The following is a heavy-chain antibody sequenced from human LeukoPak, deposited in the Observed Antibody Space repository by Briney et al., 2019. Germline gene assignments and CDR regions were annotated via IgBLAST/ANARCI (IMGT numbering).Heavy chain of an antibody. D-gene: IGHD4-17*01. CDR2: ISGSGGST. V-gene: IGHV3-23*01. CDR3: AKGLGDYVDY. Sequence: PGGSLRLSCAASGFTVSGNYMSWVRQAPGKGLEWVSAISGSGGSTYYADSVKGRFTISRDNSKNTLYLQMNSLRAEDTAVYYCAKGLGDYVDYWGQGTLVTVSS. J-gene: IGHJ4*02. CDR1: GFTVSGNY.